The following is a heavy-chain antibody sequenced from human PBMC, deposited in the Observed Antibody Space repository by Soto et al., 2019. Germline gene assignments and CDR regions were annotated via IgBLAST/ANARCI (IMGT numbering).Heavy chain of an antibody. Sequence: DVQLLESGGGLVQPGGSLRLSCVVSAFTVPNYGMVWVRQAPGKGLEWVSTISDAGAKYYVDSVRGRFTISRDNSRATLDLQMNSLRAEDTAVYYCPKEIRGYENWGQGILVTVSS. CDR2: ISDAGAK. D-gene: IGHD5-12*01. J-gene: IGHJ4*02. CDR1: AFTVPNYG. CDR3: PKEIRGYEN. V-gene: IGHV3-23*01.